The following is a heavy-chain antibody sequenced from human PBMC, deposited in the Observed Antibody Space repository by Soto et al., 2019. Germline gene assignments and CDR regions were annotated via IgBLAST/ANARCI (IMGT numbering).Heavy chain of an antibody. CDR3: AKDPGGYYFDY. CDR2: ISGSGGST. Sequence: GSLRLSCAASGFTCRSFTMNWVRQAPGKGLEWVSTISGSGGSTYYADSVKGRFTISRDNSKNTLYLQMNSLRAEDTAVYYCAKDPGGYYFDYRGQGTLVTVSS. V-gene: IGHV3-23*01. CDR1: GFTCRSFT. J-gene: IGHJ4*02.